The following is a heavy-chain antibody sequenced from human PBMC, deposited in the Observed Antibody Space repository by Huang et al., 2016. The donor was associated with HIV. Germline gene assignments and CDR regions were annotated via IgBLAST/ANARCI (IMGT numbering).Heavy chain of an antibody. D-gene: IGHD3-22*01. CDR1: GFRISSYW. CDR3: ARDPRIQSWLNFFDY. J-gene: IGHJ4*02. Sequence: EVQLVESGGGLVQPGGSLRLSCAASGFRISSYWMHWVRQDTGKGVVWVSRINRDGSSTSYADSVKGRFTIARDNAKNTLYLQMNSLRAEDTAVYYCARDPRIQSWLNFFDYWGQGTLVSVSS. V-gene: IGHV3-74*01. CDR2: INRDGSST.